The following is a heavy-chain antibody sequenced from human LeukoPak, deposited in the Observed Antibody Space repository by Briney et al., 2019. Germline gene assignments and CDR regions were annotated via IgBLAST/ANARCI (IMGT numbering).Heavy chain of an antibody. CDR1: EFTLSTYW. Sequence: GGSLRLSCAASEFTLSTYWMHWVRQAPGKGLVWVSRINADGSRTNYADSVKGRFTISRDNAKNSLYLQMNSLRAEDTAVYYCTRSGTYVFDCWGQGTLVTVSS. CDR3: TRSGTYVFDC. CDR2: INADGSRT. D-gene: IGHD1-26*01. J-gene: IGHJ4*02. V-gene: IGHV3-74*01.